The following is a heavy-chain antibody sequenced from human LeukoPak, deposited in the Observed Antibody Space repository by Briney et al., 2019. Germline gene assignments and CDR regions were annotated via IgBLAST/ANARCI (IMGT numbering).Heavy chain of an antibody. CDR2: IYPDDSDS. CDR1: GYSFTRYW. CDR3: ARHLEYDILTGPTDY. Sequence: GESLKISCKGSGYSFTRYWIAWVRQMPGKGLEWMEIIYPDDSDSRYSPSLQGQVTISVDKSISTAYLQWSTLKASDTAMYYCARHLEYDILTGPTDYWGQGTLVTVSS. J-gene: IGHJ4*02. V-gene: IGHV5-51*01. D-gene: IGHD3-9*01.